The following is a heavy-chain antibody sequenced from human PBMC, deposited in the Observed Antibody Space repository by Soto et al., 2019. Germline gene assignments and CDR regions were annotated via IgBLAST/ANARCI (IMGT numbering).Heavy chain of an antibody. D-gene: IGHD3-22*01. J-gene: IGHJ1*01. CDR2: IVVGSGNT. CDR1: GGTFSSYT. Sequence: ASVKVSCKASGGTFSSYTISWVRQAPGQGLEWIGWIVVGSGNTHYAQKFQERVTITRDLLTSTAYMELSSLRSEDTAVYYCAAEPVFDNMILADPQWGQGTLVTVPQ. V-gene: IGHV1-58*02. CDR3: AAEPVFDNMILADPQ.